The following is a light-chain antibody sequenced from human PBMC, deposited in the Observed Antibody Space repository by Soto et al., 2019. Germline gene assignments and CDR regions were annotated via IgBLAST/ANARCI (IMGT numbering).Light chain of an antibody. CDR1: QGISDS. Sequence: DNQMTQSPSSLSASVGDRVTITCRASQGISDSLAWYQQKPGKVPKLLIYAASTLQSGVPSRFSGSGSGTDFTLTISSLQPEDVATYYCQKYNSAPWTFGQGTKVEIK. J-gene: IGKJ1*01. V-gene: IGKV1-27*01. CDR2: AAS. CDR3: QKYNSAPWT.